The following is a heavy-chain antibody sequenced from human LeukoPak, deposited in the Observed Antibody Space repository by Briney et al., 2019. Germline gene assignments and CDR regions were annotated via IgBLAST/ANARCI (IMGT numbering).Heavy chain of an antibody. D-gene: IGHD3-10*01. J-gene: IGHJ4*02. CDR1: SGSFSGYY. CDR3: ARCTRITMVRGVIITGIYYFDY. CDR2: INHSVST. V-gene: IGHV4-34*01. Sequence: PSETLSLTCAVYSGSFSGYYWSWIRQPPGKGLEWIGEINHSVSTNYNPSLKSRVTISVDTSKNQFSLKLSPVTAADTAVYYCARCTRITMVRGVIITGIYYFDYWGQGTLVTVSS.